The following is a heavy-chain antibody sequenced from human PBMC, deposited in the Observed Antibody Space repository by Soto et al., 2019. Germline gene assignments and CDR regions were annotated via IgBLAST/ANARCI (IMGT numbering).Heavy chain of an antibody. J-gene: IGHJ6*02. CDR3: ARAQWLVIYYGMDV. V-gene: IGHV4-34*01. CDR1: GGSFSGYY. D-gene: IGHD6-19*01. Sequence: SETLSLTCAVYGGSFSGYYWSWIRQPPGKGLEWIGEINHSGSTNYNPSLKSRVTISVDTSKNQFSLKLSSVTAADTAVYYCARAQWLVIYYGMDVWGQGTTVTAP. CDR2: INHSGST.